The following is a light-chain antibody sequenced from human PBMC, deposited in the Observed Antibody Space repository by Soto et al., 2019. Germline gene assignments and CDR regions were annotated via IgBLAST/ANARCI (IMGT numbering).Light chain of an antibody. Sequence: EIVLTQSPGTLSLPPGESTTLSCRASQSVSSSYLSWYQQKPGQAPRLLIYGASRRATGIPDRFRGSGSGTDFTLTISRLEPEDIAVYYCQQYGSSPLTFGQGTKVEIK. V-gene: IGKV3-20*01. CDR3: QQYGSSPLT. CDR2: GAS. CDR1: QSVSSSY. J-gene: IGKJ1*01.